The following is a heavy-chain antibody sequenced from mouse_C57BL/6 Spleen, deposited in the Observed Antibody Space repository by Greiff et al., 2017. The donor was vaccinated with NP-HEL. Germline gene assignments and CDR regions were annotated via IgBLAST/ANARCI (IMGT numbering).Heavy chain of an antibody. V-gene: IGHV1-22*01. CDR1: GYTFTDYN. D-gene: IGHD1-1*01. CDR3: AAALRYWYFDV. J-gene: IGHJ1*03. CDR2: INPNNGGT. Sequence: EVQLQQSGPELVKPGASVKMSCKASGYTFTDYNMHWVKQSHGKSLEWIGYINPNNGGTSYNQKFKGKATLTVNKSSSTAYRELRSLTSEDSAVYYCAAALRYWYFDVWGTGTTVTVSS.